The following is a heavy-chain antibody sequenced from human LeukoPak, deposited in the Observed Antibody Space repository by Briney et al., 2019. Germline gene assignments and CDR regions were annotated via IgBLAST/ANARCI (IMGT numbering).Heavy chain of an antibody. CDR1: GGSISRYY. V-gene: IGHV4-59*01. CDR2: IYSSGST. J-gene: IGHJ5*02. Sequence: SETLSLTCTVSGGSISRYYWSWIRQPPGKGLEWIGYIYSSGSTNYNPSLRSRVTISVDTSNDQFSLKLSSLTAADTAVYYCAGEGCSGGNCWFDPWGQGTLVTVSS. CDR3: AGEGCSGGNCWFDP. D-gene: IGHD2-15*01.